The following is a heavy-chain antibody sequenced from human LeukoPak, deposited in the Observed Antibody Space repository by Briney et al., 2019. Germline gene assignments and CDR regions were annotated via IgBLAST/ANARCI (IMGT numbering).Heavy chain of an antibody. CDR2: ISVYNGNT. J-gene: IGHJ4*02. Sequence: ASVKVSCKASGYTFTSYGISWVRQAPGQGLEWMGWISVYNGNTNYAQKLQGRVTMTTDTTTSTAYMELRNLRSDDTAVYYCSRDHSSSGQLFDYWGQGTLVTVSS. V-gene: IGHV1-18*01. CDR1: GYTFTSYG. CDR3: SRDHSSSGQLFDY. D-gene: IGHD6-13*01.